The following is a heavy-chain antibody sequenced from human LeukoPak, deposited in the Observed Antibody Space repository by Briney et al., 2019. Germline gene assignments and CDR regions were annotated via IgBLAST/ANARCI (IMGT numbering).Heavy chain of an antibody. J-gene: IGHJ3*02. Sequence: WGSLRLSCAASGFNFDDYVMHWVRQAPGKGLEWVAFISWNGENTYYADSVKGRFTISRDNTKDSLFLQMNSLRTDDSALYYCGKDAAFDIWGQGTLVTVSS. CDR3: GKDAAFDI. CDR2: ISWNGENT. V-gene: IGHV3-43D*03. CDR1: GFNFDDYV.